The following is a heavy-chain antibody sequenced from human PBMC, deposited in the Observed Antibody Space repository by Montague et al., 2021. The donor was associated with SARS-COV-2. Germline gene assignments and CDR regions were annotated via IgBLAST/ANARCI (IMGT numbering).Heavy chain of an antibody. V-gene: IGHV3-30*19. CDR1: GFTFGVFG. J-gene: IGHJ6*02. Sequence: SLRLSCAASGFTFGVFGMHWLRQAPGKGLEWVAVISYDGSNKYYADSVKGRFTISRDNSKNTPYLQMNSLRAEDTAVYYCANQLVGLYGMDVWGQGTTVTVSS. D-gene: IGHD2-21*01. CDR2: ISYDGSNK. CDR3: ANQLVGLYGMDV.